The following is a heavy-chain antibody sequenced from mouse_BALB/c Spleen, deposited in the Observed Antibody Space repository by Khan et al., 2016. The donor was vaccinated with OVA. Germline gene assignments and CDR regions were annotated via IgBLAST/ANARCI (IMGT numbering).Heavy chain of an antibody. CDR3: ARVGYNGTMDY. Sequence: QIQLVQSGPELKKPGETVKFSCKASGYTFPNYGMNWVKQAPGKGLKWMGWINTYTGEPTYADDFKGRFAFSLETSASTAYLQINNLKNEDTATYVCARVGYNGTMDYWGQGTSVTVSS. V-gene: IGHV9-3-1*01. D-gene: IGHD2-14*01. CDR2: INTYTGEP. CDR1: GYTFPNYG. J-gene: IGHJ4*01.